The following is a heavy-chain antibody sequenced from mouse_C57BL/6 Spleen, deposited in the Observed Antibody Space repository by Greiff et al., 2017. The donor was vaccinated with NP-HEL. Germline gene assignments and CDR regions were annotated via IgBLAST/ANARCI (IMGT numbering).Heavy chain of an antibody. CDR3: ARAQGSSPYYYAMDY. V-gene: IGHV1-81*01. D-gene: IGHD1-1*01. CDR2: IYPRSGNT. Sequence: QVQLKESGAELARPGASVKLSCKASGYTFTSYGISWVKQSTGQGLEWIGEIYPRSGNTYYNEKFKGKATLTADKSSSTAYMELRRLTSEDSAVYVCARAQGSSPYYYAMDYWGQGTSVTVSS. J-gene: IGHJ4*01. CDR1: GYTFTSYG.